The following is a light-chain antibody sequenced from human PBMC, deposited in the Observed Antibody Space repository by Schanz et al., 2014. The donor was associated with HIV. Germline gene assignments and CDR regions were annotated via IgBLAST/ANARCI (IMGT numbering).Light chain of an antibody. J-gene: IGLJ3*02. CDR3: AAWDDSLNALV. CDR2: SNN. V-gene: IGLV1-44*01. Sequence: QSVLAQPPSASGTPGQRVTIFCSGRSSNIGSNTVNWYQQLPGTAPKLLIYSNNQRPSGVPDRISGSKSGTSSSLAISGLQSEDEADYYCAAWDDSLNALVFGGGTKLTVL. CDR1: SSNIGSNT.